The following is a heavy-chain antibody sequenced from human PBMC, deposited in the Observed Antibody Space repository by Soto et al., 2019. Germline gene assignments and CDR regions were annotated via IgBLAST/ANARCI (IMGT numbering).Heavy chain of an antibody. CDR2: IKSKTDGGTT. J-gene: IGHJ6*01. V-gene: IGHV3-15*01. CDR3: PTGSSGWYGGPYYYYYYGMDV. Sequence: GGSLRLCCAASGFTFSNAWMSWVRQAPGKGLEWVGRIKSKTDGGTTDYAAPVKGRFTIPRDDSKNTLYLQMNSLNTEDAAVYYCPTGSSGWYGGPYYYYYYGMDVWRQET. CDR1: GFTFSNAW. D-gene: IGHD6-19*01.